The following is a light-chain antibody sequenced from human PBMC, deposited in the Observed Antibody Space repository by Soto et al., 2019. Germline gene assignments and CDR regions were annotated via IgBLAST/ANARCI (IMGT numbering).Light chain of an antibody. CDR3: QQYKKWPRT. Sequence: VVFGHSAFTRLLSAXXKAXLSXXXSQSVSNNYLAWYQQKPGQAPRLLIYGASNRATGIPDRFSGSGSGTDFTLTISRLEPEDFAVYYCQQYKKWPRTFGHGTKVDIK. CDR2: GAS. J-gene: IGKJ1*01. CDR1: QSVSNNY. V-gene: IGKV3-20*01.